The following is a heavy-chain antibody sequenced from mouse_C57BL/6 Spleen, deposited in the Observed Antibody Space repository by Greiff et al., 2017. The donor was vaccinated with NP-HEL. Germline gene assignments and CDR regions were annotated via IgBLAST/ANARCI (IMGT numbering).Heavy chain of an antibody. CDR3: ARAACWGDCYAMDY. CDR1: GYTFTDYF. CDR2: IDPGNGGT. J-gene: IGHJ4*01. Sequence: VQLQQSGAELVKPGASVKLSCKASGYTFTDYFMHWVKQRPGQSLEWIGRIDPGNGGTNYNQKFQGKATLTADKSSSTAYMQLNSLTSEDSAVYVCARAACWGDCYAMDYWGQGTSVTVSS. V-gene: IGHV1-77*01. D-gene: IGHD4-1*01.